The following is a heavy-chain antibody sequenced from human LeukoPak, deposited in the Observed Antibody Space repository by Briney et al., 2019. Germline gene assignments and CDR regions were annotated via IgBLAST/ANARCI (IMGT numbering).Heavy chain of an antibody. CDR2: IKRDGSGN. J-gene: IGHJ4*02. Sequence: PGGSLRLSCAVSGFTFSSHYMSWVRQAPGKGLEWVAQIKRDGSGNNCVDSVKGRFTISRDNAKNSLYLQMNSLGVEDTALYYCARHSGWAFDSWGQGTLVTVSS. CDR1: GFTFSSHY. V-gene: IGHV3-7*03. D-gene: IGHD6-19*01. CDR3: ARHSGWAFDS.